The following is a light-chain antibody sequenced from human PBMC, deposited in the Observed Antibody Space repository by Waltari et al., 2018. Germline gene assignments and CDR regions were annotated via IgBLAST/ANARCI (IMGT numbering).Light chain of an antibody. CDR3: QKFDRSPLT. Sequence: DIQMTQSPSSLSASVVDRVTITCRASHDINNYLAWYQQKPGKVPVLVIYAASTPSSGVPSRFSGSGFGRDFTLTISSLQPEDVATYYCQKFDRSPLTFGGGTKVEI. V-gene: IGKV1-27*01. CDR1: HDINNY. CDR2: AAS. J-gene: IGKJ4*01.